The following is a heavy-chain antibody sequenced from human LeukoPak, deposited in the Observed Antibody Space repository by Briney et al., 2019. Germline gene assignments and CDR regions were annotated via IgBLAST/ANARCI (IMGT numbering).Heavy chain of an antibody. CDR3: ARRGERSYYDILTGYPPDAFDI. Sequence: GGSLRLSCAASGFTFSSYSMNWVRQAPGKGLEWVSSISSSSSYIYYADSVKGRFTISRDNAKNSLYLQMNSLRAEDTAVYYCARRGERSYYDILTGYPPDAFDIWGQGTMVTVSS. CDR1: GFTFSSYS. D-gene: IGHD3-9*01. J-gene: IGHJ3*02. V-gene: IGHV3-21*04. CDR2: ISSSSSYI.